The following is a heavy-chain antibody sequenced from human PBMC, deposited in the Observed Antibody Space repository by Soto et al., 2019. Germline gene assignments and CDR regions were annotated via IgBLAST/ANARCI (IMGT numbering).Heavy chain of an antibody. CDR3: ERGGADAFDI. CDR1: GGSFSGYY. Sequence: QVQLQQWGAGLLKPSETLSLTCAVYGGSFSGYYWSWIRQPPGKGLEWIGEINHSGSTNYNPSLKSRVTISVETSKNPFSLKLSSVTAADTAVYYCERGGADAFDIWGQGTMVTVSS. CDR2: INHSGST. J-gene: IGHJ3*02. V-gene: IGHV4-34*01. D-gene: IGHD3-16*01.